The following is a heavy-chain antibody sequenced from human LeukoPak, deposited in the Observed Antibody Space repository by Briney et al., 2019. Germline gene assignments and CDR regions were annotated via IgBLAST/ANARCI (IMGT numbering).Heavy chain of an antibody. CDR1: GYTFTNNY. Sequence: ASVKVSCKASGYTFTNNYLHWVRQAPGQGLEWMGMIYPRDGSTSYAQNFQGRVTVTRDTSTTTGHMELRGLRSEDTAVYYCARDQEGFDYWGQGALVTASS. CDR2: IYPRDGST. CDR3: ARDQEGFDY. J-gene: IGHJ4*02. V-gene: IGHV1-46*01.